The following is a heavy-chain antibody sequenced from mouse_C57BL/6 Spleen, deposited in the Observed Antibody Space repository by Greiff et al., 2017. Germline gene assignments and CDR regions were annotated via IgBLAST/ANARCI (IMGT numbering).Heavy chain of an antibody. CDR3: ARYEITTVVEDWYFDV. CDR1: GYTFTDYY. J-gene: IGHJ1*03. CDR2: INPNNGGT. V-gene: IGHV1-26*01. Sequence: VQLQQSGPELVKPGASVKISCKASGYTFTDYYMNWVKQSHGKSLEWIGDINPNNGGTSYNQKFKGKATLTVDKSSSTAYMELRSLTSEDSAVYYCARYEITTVVEDWYFDVWGTGTTVTGSS. D-gene: IGHD1-1*01.